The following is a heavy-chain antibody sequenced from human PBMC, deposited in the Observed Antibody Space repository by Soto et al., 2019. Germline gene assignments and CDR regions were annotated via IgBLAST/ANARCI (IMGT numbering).Heavy chain of an antibody. CDR3: ARGPTSERHYYYYAMDV. J-gene: IGHJ6*02. V-gene: IGHV1-69*01. CDR1: GGTFSSYA. D-gene: IGHD1-1*01. CDR2: IIPIFGTA. Sequence: QVQLVQSGAEVKKPGSSVKVSCKASGGTFSSYAISWVRQAPGQGLEWMGGIIPIFGTANYAQKFQGRVTITADESTSTAYMELSSLRSEDTAVYYCARGPTSERHYYYYAMDVWGQGTTVTVSS.